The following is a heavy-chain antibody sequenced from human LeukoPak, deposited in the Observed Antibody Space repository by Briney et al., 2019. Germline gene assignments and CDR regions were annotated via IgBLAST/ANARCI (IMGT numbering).Heavy chain of an antibody. J-gene: IGHJ6*04. CDR3: ASSIVVVPAANAGPYGMDV. CDR1: GYTFTSYG. D-gene: IGHD2-2*01. Sequence: ASVKVSCKASGYTFTSYGISWVRQAPGQGLEWMGWISAYNGNTNYAQKLQGRVTMTTDTSTSTAYTELRSLRSDDTAVYYCASSIVVVPAANAGPYGMDVWGKGTTVTVSS. CDR2: ISAYNGNT. V-gene: IGHV1-18*04.